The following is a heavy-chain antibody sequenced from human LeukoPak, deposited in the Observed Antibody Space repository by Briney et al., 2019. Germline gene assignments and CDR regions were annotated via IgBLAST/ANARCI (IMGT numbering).Heavy chain of an antibody. Sequence: PSETLSLTCTVSGGSVSSGSYYWSWIRQPPGKGLEWIGYIYYSGSTNYNPSLKSRVTISVDTSKNQFSLKLNSVTAADTAVHYCARQPHFYGVTSSFDYWGQGTLVTVSS. CDR3: ARQPHFYGVTSSFDY. CDR2: IYYSGST. V-gene: IGHV4-61*01. J-gene: IGHJ4*02. D-gene: IGHD2-21*02. CDR1: GGSVSSGSYY.